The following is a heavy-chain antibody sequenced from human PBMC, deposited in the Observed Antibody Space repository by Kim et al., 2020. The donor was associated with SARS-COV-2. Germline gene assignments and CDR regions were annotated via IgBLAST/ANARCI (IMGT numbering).Heavy chain of an antibody. CDR1: GFTFSRYG. CDR2: IKQDGSNK. Sequence: GGSLRLSCAASGFTFSRYGMSWVRQAPGKGLEWVANIKQDGSNKYYADSVKGRFTIARDNTKNSLYLQMNSLRAEDTAVYYCARDSIIGGGTGQGDYWGQRTLVTVSS. D-gene: IGHD1-26*01. CDR3: ARDSIIGGGTGQGDY. V-gene: IGHV3-7*03. J-gene: IGHJ4*02.